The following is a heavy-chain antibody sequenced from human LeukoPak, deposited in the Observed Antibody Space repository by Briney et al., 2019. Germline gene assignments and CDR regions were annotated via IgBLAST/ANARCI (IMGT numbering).Heavy chain of an antibody. Sequence: SETLSLTCTVSGGSISSYYWSWIRQPPGKGLEWIGYIYYSGSTNYNPSLKSRVTISVDTSKNQFSLKLSSVTAADTAVYYCARQGYCSSTSCYSRGWFDPWGQGTLVTVSS. D-gene: IGHD2-2*01. CDR1: GGSISSYY. V-gene: IGHV4-59*08. CDR3: ARQGYCSSTSCYSRGWFDP. CDR2: IYYSGST. J-gene: IGHJ5*02.